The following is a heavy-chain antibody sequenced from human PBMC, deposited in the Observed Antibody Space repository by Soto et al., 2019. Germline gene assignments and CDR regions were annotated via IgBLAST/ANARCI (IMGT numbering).Heavy chain of an antibody. CDR1: GFTFSDYA. Sequence: VQLVESGGGVVQPGRSLRLSCAASGFTFSDYAMHWVRQAPGKGLEWVAVVSHDGRNTHYADSVKGRFTISRDSSKNTVSLDMTSRRAEDTAVYYCAKGGRQWLVTSDVTYWGQGALVTVSS. V-gene: IGHV3-30*18. CDR3: AKGGRQWLVTSDVTY. D-gene: IGHD6-19*01. CDR2: VSHDGRNT. J-gene: IGHJ4*02.